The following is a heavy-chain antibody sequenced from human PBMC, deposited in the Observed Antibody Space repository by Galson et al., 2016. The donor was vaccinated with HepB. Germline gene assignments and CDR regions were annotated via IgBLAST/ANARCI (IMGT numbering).Heavy chain of an antibody. V-gene: IGHV4-39*01. CDR1: GASISGTEYY. Sequence: SETLSLTCSVSGASISGTEYYWGWIRQPPGRGPEWIGSIYYTESTYYNPSLESRVTISMDTSKNQFSLRLNSVAAADTGVYYCATGIVVAGKYYYYYMDVWGKGTTVTVSS. D-gene: IGHD6-19*01. J-gene: IGHJ6*03. CDR3: ATGIVVAGKYYYYYMDV. CDR2: IYYTEST.